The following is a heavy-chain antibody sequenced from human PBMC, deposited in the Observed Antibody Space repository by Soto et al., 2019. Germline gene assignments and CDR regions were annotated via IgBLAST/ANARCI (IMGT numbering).Heavy chain of an antibody. CDR1: GFTFSDYY. CDR2: ISSSGSTI. D-gene: IGHD3-3*01. Sequence: GGSLRLSCAASGFTFSDYYMSWIRQAPGKGLEWVSYISSSGSTIYYADSLRGRFTTSRDNAKNSLYLQMNSLRAEDTAIYYCAKDVEWSLDFWGQGALVTVSS. V-gene: IGHV3-11*01. J-gene: IGHJ4*02. CDR3: AKDVEWSLDF.